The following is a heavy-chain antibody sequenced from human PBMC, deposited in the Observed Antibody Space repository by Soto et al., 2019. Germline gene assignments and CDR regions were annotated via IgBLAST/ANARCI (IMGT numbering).Heavy chain of an antibody. D-gene: IGHD3-10*01. J-gene: IGHJ4*02. CDR2: ISYDGSNK. CDR1: GFTFSSYA. CDR3: ARGYGSGSYVHDY. Sequence: QVQLVESGGGVVQPGRSLRLSCAASGFTFSSYAMHWVRQAPGKGLEWVAVISYDGSNKYYADSVKGRFTISRDNSKNPLYLQMNSLRAEDTAVYYCARGYGSGSYVHDYWGQGTLVTVSS. V-gene: IGHV3-30-3*01.